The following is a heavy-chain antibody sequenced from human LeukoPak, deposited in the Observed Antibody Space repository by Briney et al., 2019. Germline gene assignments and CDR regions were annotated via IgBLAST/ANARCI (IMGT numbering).Heavy chain of an antibody. CDR2: MNPNSGNT. D-gene: IGHD2-15*01. J-gene: IGHJ4*02. V-gene: IGHV1-8*01. Sequence: ASVKVSCKASGYTFTSYDINWVRQATGQGLEWMGWMNPNSGNTGYAQKFQGRVTMTRNTSISTAYMELSSLRAEDTAVYYCAKQLGYCSDGSCYFPYWGQGTLVTVSS. CDR3: AKQLGYCSDGSCYFPY. CDR1: GYTFTSYD.